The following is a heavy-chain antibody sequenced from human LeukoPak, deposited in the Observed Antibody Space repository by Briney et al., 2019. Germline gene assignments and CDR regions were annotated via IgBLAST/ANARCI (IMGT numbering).Heavy chain of an antibody. CDR1: GGSVGSGSYY. CDR3: ARVPGGGTAAN. Sequence: KPSETLSLTCTVSGGSVGSGSYYWSWIRQPPGKGLDWIGYIHYGGSTDYSPSLKSRVTISVDTSKNQFSLKLSSVTAADTAVYYCARVPGGGTAANWGQGTMVTVSS. CDR2: IHYGGST. J-gene: IGHJ3*01. V-gene: IGHV4-61*01. D-gene: IGHD1-7*01.